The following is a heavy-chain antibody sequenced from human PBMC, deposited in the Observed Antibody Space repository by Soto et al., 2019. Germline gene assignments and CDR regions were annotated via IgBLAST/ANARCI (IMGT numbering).Heavy chain of an antibody. CDR3: VKYRHYGWYGSVDF. V-gene: IGHV3-23*01. Sequence: EMQLLESGGGLVLPGGSLRLSCAASGFTFSIYAMSWVRQAPGKGLEWVSSISGSGSSTYKADSVKGRFTFSRDNYKNKLYLQMNSLRTDDTAVYYCVKYRHYGWYGSVDFWGQGNLGTVSS. CDR1: GFTFSIYA. CDR2: ISGSGSST. D-gene: IGHD6-19*01. J-gene: IGHJ4*02.